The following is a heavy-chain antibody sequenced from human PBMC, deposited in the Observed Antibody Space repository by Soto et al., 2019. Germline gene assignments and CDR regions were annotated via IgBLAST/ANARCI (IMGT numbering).Heavy chain of an antibody. J-gene: IGHJ4*02. Sequence: EVQLVESGGGLVQPGGSLRLSCAASGFTVSSNYMSWVRQAPGKGLEWVSVIYSGGSTYYADSVKGRFTISRDNSKNTLYLQMNSLRAEGTAVYYCARGYGGDFWSGYSLGYWGQGTLVTVSS. D-gene: IGHD3-3*01. V-gene: IGHV3-66*01. CDR1: GFTVSSNY. CDR2: IYSGGST. CDR3: ARGYGGDFWSGYSLGY.